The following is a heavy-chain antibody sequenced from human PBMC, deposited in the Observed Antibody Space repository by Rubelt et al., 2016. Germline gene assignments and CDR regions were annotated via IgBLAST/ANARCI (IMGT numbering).Heavy chain of an antibody. CDR1: GGSISSGGYY. CDR2: IYYSGST. V-gene: IGHV4-31*03. CDR3: ARGFGSSWLNAFDI. Sequence: QVQLQESGPGLVKPSQTLSLTCTVSGGSISSGGYYWSWIRQHPGKGLEWIGYIYYSGSTYYNPSLRSRVTISVDTVKNQVSLRLGSVTAADTAVYYWARGFGSSWLNAFDIWGQGTMVTVSS. J-gene: IGHJ3*02. D-gene: IGHD6-13*01.